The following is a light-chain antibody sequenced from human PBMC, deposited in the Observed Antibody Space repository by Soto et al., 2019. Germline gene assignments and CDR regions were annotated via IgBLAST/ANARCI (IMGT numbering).Light chain of an antibody. CDR2: LGS. V-gene: IGKV2-28*01. CDR3: MQALQTPPWT. J-gene: IGKJ1*01. CDR1: QSLLHGNGYNY. Sequence: DIVMTQSPLSLSVTPGEPASISCRSSQSLLHGNGYNYLDWFLQKPGQSPQLLIYLGSNRASGVPDRFSGSGSGTDFTLKISRVEAEDVGVYYCMQALQTPPWTFGQGTKVDIK.